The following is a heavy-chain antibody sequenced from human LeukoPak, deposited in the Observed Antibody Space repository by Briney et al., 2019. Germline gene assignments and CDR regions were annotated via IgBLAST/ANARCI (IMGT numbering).Heavy chain of an antibody. CDR3: ARPLGYCSSTSCYRRFDP. CDR2: IYYSGST. D-gene: IGHD2-2*01. Sequence: SETLSLTCTVSGGSLSSYYWSWIRQPPGKGLEWIGYIYYSGSTNYNPSLKSRVTISVDTSKNQFSLKLSSVTAADTAVYYCARPLGYCSSTSCYRRFDPWGQGTLVTVSS. CDR1: GGSLSSYY. J-gene: IGHJ5*02. V-gene: IGHV4-59*01.